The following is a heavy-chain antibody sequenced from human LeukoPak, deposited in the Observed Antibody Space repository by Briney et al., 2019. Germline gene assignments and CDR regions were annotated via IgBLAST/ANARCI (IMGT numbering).Heavy chain of an antibody. D-gene: IGHD2/OR15-2a*01. CDR3: ARYFDNTAFSWRRFDY. CDR1: GVTVSSNY. J-gene: IGHJ4*02. Sequence: GGSLRLSCEVSGVTVSSNYMSWVRQAPGKGLECVSIIYSGGTTYYADSVKGRFTFSRDNSKNTLYLQMNSLRAEDTAVYYCARYFDNTAFSWRRFDYWGQGALVTVSS. CDR2: IYSGGTT. V-gene: IGHV3-66*01.